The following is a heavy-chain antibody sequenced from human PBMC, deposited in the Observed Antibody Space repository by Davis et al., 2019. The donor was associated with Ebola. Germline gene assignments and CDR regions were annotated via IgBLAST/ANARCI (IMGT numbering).Heavy chain of an antibody. J-gene: IGHJ4*02. Sequence: GGSLRLSCAASGFTFSSYSMNWVRQAPGKGLEWVSSITSSSSHIYYADSVKGRFTISRDNAKNSLYLQMNSLRAEDTAVYYCAREGGRFLEWFLGDYWGQGTLVTVSS. CDR2: ITSSSSHI. V-gene: IGHV3-21*01. CDR3: AREGGRFLEWFLGDY. CDR1: GFTFSSYS. D-gene: IGHD3-3*01.